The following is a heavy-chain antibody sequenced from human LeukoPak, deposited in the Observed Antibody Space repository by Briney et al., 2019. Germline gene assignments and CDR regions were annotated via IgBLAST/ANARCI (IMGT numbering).Heavy chain of an antibody. CDR3: ARVVPPTDYGSGSYFWDPYYFDY. Sequence: GGSLRLSCAASGFTFSSYGMSWVRQAPGKGLEWVSAISGRGGSTYYADSVKGRFTISRDNSKNPLYLQMNSLRAEDTAVYYCARVVPPTDYGSGSYFWDPYYFDYWGQGTLVTVSS. CDR2: ISGRGGST. CDR1: GFTFSSYG. J-gene: IGHJ4*02. V-gene: IGHV3-23*01. D-gene: IGHD3-10*01.